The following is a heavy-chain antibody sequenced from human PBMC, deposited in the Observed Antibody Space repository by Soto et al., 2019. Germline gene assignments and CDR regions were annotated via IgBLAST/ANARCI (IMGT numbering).Heavy chain of an antibody. V-gene: IGHV3-23*01. D-gene: IGHD5-18*01. CDR2: ISLSGSST. J-gene: IGHJ4*02. CDR1: GFSFNNYA. CDR3: AKGGGYSGDTGFDY. Sequence: EVQLLESGGGLVQPGGSLRLSCAASGFSFNNYAMYWVRQAPGKGLEWVSGISLSGSSTYYADSVKGRFTISRDNSKNTLYLQMNSLRAGDTAVYYCAKGGGYSGDTGFDYCGQGTLVTVSS.